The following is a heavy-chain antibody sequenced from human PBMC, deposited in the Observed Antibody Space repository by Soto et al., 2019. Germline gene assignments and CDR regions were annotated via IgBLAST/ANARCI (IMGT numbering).Heavy chain of an antibody. CDR1: GFTFSSYG. Sequence: PEGSLRLSCAASGFTFSSYGMHWVRQAPGKGLEWVAVIWYDGSNKYYADSVKGRFTISRDNSKNTLYLQMNSLRAEDTAVYYCRFGTQDSSGYYSDYWGQGTLVTVSS. CDR2: IWYDGSNK. V-gene: IGHV3-33*01. D-gene: IGHD3-22*01. J-gene: IGHJ4*02. CDR3: RFGTQDSSGYYSDY.